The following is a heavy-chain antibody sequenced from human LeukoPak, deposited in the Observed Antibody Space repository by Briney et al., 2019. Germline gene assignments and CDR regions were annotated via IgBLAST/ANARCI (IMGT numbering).Heavy chain of an antibody. V-gene: IGHV3-33*01. CDR3: ARVMAVAENGMDV. J-gene: IGHJ6*02. CDR1: GFTFSSYG. Sequence: GGSLRLSCAASGFTFSSYGMHWVRLAPGKGLEWVAVIWYDGSNKYYADSVKGRFTISRDNSKNTLYLQMNSLRAEDTAVYYCARVMAVAENGMDVWGQGTTVTVSS. D-gene: IGHD6-19*01. CDR2: IWYDGSNK.